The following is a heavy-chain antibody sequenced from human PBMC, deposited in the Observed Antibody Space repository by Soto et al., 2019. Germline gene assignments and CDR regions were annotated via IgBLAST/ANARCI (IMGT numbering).Heavy chain of an antibody. D-gene: IGHD2-15*01. CDR2: IKQDGSEK. CDR1: GFTFSSYW. CDR3: ARGIVVVVAATPRWFDP. V-gene: IGHV3-7*01. J-gene: IGHJ5*02. Sequence: GGSLRLSCAASGFTFSSYWMSWVRQAPGQGLEWVANIKQDGSEKYYVDSVKGRFTISRDNAKNSLYLQMNSLRAEDTAVYYCARGIVVVVAATPRWFDPWGQGTLVTVSS.